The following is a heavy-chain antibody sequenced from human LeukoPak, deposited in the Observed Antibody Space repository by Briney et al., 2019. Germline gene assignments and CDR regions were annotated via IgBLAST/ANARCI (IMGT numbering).Heavy chain of an antibody. CDR1: GGSISSYY. J-gene: IGHJ4*02. CDR3: ARRGGDSATLDY. V-gene: IGHV4-59*08. D-gene: IGHD2-21*01. Sequence: SETLSLTCTVSGGSISSYYCSWIRQPPGKGLEWIGYIYYSGSTNYNPSLKSRVTMSVDTSKNQFSLKLSSVTAADTAMYYCARRGGDSATLDYWGQGTLVTVSS. CDR2: IYYSGST.